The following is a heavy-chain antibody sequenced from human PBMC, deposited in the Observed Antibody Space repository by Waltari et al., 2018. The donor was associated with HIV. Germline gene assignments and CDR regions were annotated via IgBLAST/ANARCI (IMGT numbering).Heavy chain of an antibody. Sequence: EVQLVESGGGLVKPGGSLRLSCAASRFTFRSYRLHWVRQAPGKGLEWVSSISSGSVYIYYADSVKGRFTISRDNAKNSLYLQMNSLRAEDTAVYYCVRDEAEMATLTAFDIWGQGTMVTVSS. D-gene: IGHD5-12*01. CDR1: RFTFRSYR. J-gene: IGHJ3*02. V-gene: IGHV3-21*01. CDR3: VRDEAEMATLTAFDI. CDR2: ISSGSVYI.